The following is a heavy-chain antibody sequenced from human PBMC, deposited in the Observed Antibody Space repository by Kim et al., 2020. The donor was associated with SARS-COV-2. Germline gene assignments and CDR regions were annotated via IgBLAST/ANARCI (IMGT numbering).Heavy chain of an antibody. Sequence: GGSLRLSCAASGFTFSSYAMHWVRQAPGKGLEWVAVISYDGSNKYYADSVKGRFTISRDNSKNTLYLQMNSLRAEDTAVYYCARGGGVRYFDWLSLGDYWGQGTLVTVSS. CDR1: GFTFSSYA. D-gene: IGHD3-9*01. CDR3: ARGGGVRYFDWLSLGDY. V-gene: IGHV3-30*04. CDR2: ISYDGSNK. J-gene: IGHJ4*02.